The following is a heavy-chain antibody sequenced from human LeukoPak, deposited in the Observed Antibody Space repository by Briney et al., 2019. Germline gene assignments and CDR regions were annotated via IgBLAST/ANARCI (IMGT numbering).Heavy chain of an antibody. CDR3: AREGYCSSTSCAYGMDV. V-gene: IGHV3-20*04. D-gene: IGHD2-2*01. CDR2: INWNGGST. Sequence: PGGPLRLSCAASGFTFDDYGMSWVRQVPGKGLEWVSGINWNGGSTGYVDSVKGRFTISRDNAKNSLYLQMNSLRAEDTAFYYCAREGYCSSTSCAYGMDVWGQGTTVTVSS. CDR1: GFTFDDYG. J-gene: IGHJ6*02.